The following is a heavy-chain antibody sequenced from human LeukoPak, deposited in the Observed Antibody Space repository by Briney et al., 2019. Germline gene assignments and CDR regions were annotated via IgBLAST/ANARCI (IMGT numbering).Heavy chain of an antibody. CDR1: GYTFTSYG. CDR3: ARDGSPFMITFGGVIVMYY. D-gene: IGHD3-16*02. CDR2: ISAYNGNT. V-gene: IGHV1-18*01. J-gene: IGHJ4*02. Sequence: ASVKVSCKASGYTFTSYGISWVRQAPGQGLEWMGWISAYNGNTNYAQKLQGRVTMTTDTSTSTAYMELRSLRSDDTAVYYCARDGSPFMITFGGVIVMYYWGQGTLVTVSS.